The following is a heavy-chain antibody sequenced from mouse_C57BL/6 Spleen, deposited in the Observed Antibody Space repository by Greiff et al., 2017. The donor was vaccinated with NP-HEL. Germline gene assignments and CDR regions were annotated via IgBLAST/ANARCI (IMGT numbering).Heavy chain of an antibody. CDR2: ISDGGSYT. CDR1: GFTFSSYA. CDR3: ARETHYFDY. Sequence: EVKLMESGGGLVKPGGSLKLSCAASGFTFSSYAMSWVRQTPEKRLEWVATISDGGSYTYYPDNVKGRFTISRDNAKNNLYLQMSHLKSEDTAMYYCARETHYFDYWGQGTTLTVSS. V-gene: IGHV5-4*01. J-gene: IGHJ2*01.